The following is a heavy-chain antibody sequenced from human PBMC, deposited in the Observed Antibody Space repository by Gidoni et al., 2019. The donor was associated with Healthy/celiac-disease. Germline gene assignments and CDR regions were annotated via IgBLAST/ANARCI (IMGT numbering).Heavy chain of an antibody. CDR2: INPNSGGT. J-gene: IGHJ6*02. D-gene: IGHD3-9*01. CDR1: GSTFTGYS. Sequence: QVQLVQSGAEVKKPGASLKVSFKAAGSTFTGYSLHWVRRAPGQGLEWMGWINPNSGGTNYAQKFQGRVTMTRDTSISTAYMELSRLRSDDTAVYYCARDLHYYDILTGYYGMDVWGQGTTVTVSS. CDR3: ARDLHYYDILTGYYGMDV. V-gene: IGHV1-2*02.